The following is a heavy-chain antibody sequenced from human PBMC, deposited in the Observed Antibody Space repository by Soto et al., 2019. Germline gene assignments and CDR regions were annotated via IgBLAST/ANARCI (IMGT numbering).Heavy chain of an antibody. Sequence: GGSLRLSCAASGFTLSSYGMHWVRQAPGKGLEWVAVISYDGSNKYYADSVKGRFTISRDNSKNTLYLQMNSLRAEDTAVYYCARDHSSSWYYFDYWGQGTLVTVSS. CDR1: GFTLSSYG. V-gene: IGHV3-30*03. CDR2: ISYDGSNK. J-gene: IGHJ4*02. CDR3: ARDHSSSWYYFDY. D-gene: IGHD6-13*01.